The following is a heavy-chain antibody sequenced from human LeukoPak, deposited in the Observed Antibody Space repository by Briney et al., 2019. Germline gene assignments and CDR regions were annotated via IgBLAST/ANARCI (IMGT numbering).Heavy chain of an antibody. CDR1: GGSIISYY. D-gene: IGHD6-13*01. V-gene: IGHV4-59*01. CDR3: SRSLPGAVGAADL. CDR2: IHSSGST. J-gene: IGHJ5*02. Sequence: SETLSLTCTVSGGSIISYYWSWIRQTPGEGLEWIAYIHSSGSTNYNPSLKSRVTISVDTSKNHFSLKVTSMTAADTGIYYCSRSLPGAVGAADLXXQGTLVTVSS.